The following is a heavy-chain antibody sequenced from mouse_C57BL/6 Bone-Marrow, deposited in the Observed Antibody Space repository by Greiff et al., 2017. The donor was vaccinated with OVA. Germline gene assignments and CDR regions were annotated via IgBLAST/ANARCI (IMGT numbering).Heavy chain of an antibody. CDR2: IYPRSGNT. Sequence: QVQLKESGAELARPGASVKLSCKASGYTFTSYGISWVKQRTGQGLEWIGEIYPRSGNTYSNEKFKGKATLTADKSSSTAYMELRSLTSEDSAVYFCARGWLLLRWFAYWGQGTLVTVSA. CDR1: GYTFTSYG. CDR3: ARGWLLLRWFAY. D-gene: IGHD2-3*01. J-gene: IGHJ3*01. V-gene: IGHV1-81*01.